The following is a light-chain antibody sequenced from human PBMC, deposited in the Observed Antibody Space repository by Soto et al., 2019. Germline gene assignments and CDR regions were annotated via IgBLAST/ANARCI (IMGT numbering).Light chain of an antibody. J-gene: IGKJ1*01. CDR3: QQYNSLVT. CDR1: QSISSW. CDR2: DAS. Sequence: MTECQASRSASLGDRVKITFRASQSISSWLAWYQQKPGKAPKLLIYDASSLESGVPSRFSGSGSGTEFTLTISILQPDDFATYYCQQYNSLVTFGQGTKVDIK. V-gene: IGKV1-5*01.